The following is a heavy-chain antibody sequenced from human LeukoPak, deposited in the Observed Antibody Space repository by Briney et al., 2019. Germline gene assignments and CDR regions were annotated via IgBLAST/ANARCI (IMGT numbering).Heavy chain of an antibody. V-gene: IGHV3-21*01. Sequence: GGSLRLSCAASGSTFSSYSMNWVRQAPGKGLEWVSSISSSSSYIYYADSVKGRFTISRDNAKNSLYLQMNSLRAEDTAVYYCARTYGSGPRDDYWGQGTLVTVSS. CDR3: ARTYGSGPRDDY. J-gene: IGHJ4*02. D-gene: IGHD3-10*01. CDR1: GSTFSSYS. CDR2: ISSSSSYI.